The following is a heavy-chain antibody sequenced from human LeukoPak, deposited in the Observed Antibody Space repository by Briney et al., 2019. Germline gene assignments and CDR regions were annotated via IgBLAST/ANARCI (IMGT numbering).Heavy chain of an antibody. CDR2: INHSGST. V-gene: IGHV4-34*01. J-gene: IGHJ5*02. D-gene: IGHD3-9*01. CDR1: GGSFSGYY. Sequence: PSETLSPTCAVYGGSFSGYYWSWIRQPPGKGLEWIGEINHSGSTNYNPSLKSRVTISVDTSKNQFSLKLSSVTAADTAVYYCARGSLRYFDWLLLSDWFDPWGQGTLVTVSS. CDR3: ARGSLRYFDWLLLSDWFDP.